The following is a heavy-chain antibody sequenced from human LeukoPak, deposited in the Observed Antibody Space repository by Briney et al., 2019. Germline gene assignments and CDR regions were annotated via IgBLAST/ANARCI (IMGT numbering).Heavy chain of an antibody. CDR2: IYYSGST. J-gene: IGHJ3*02. Sequence: SETLSLTCTVSGGSISSYYWSWIRQPPGKGLGWIGYIYYSGSTNYNPSLKSRVTISVDTSKNQFSLKLSSVTAADTAVYYCAREGRYYDSSGETDAFDIWGQGTMVTVSS. CDR3: AREGRYYDSSGETDAFDI. CDR1: GGSISSYY. D-gene: IGHD3-22*01. V-gene: IGHV4-59*01.